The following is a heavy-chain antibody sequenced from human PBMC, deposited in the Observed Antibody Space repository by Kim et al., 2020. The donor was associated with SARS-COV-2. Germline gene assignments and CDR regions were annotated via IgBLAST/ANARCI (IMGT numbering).Heavy chain of an antibody. Sequence: DSVKGRFTISRDNAKNSLYLQMNSLRAEDTAVYYCARTGKVVTAPQGFDYWGQGTLVTVSS. V-gene: IGHV3-11*06. CDR3: ARTGKVVTAPQGFDY. J-gene: IGHJ4*02. D-gene: IGHD2-21*02.